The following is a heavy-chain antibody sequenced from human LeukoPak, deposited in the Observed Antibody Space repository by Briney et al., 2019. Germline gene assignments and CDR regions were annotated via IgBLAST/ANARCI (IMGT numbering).Heavy chain of an antibody. J-gene: IGHJ4*02. D-gene: IGHD4-17*01. CDR2: ISYDGSDQ. Sequence: QAGGSLRLSCTTSGFTFSAYAIHWVRQTPGKGLEWVAVISYDGSDQYYTDFVKGRFILSRDNSNHTVYLQMNSLRPEDTAVYYCARSQYGGYYDMFDYWGQGSTVTVSS. V-gene: IGHV3-30*04. CDR1: GFTFSAYA. CDR3: ARSQYGGYYDMFDY.